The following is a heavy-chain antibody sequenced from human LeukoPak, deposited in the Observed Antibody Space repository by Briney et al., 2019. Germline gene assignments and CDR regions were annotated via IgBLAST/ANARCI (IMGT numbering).Heavy chain of an antibody. D-gene: IGHD2-2*01. Sequence: ASVKVSCKSSGYTFDSYGISWVRQAPGQGLEWMGWISPYNGYTNYAQKFQGRVTMTTDTSTSTAYMELRSLRSDDTAVYYCGRWCCSSTSCYAGPFDIWGQGTMVTVSS. V-gene: IGHV1-18*04. CDR3: GRWCCSSTSCYAGPFDI. CDR1: GYTFDSYG. J-gene: IGHJ3*02. CDR2: ISPYNGYT.